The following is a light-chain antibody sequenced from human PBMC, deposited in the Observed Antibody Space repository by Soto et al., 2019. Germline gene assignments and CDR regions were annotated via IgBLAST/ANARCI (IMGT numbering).Light chain of an antibody. J-gene: IGKJ5*01. CDR3: QHYAGSPL. CDR2: GAS. CDR1: QTVTSTY. V-gene: IGKV3-20*01. Sequence: EIVLTQSPDTLSLSPGERATLSCRASQTVTSTYLAWYQQRSGQAPRVLIYGASNRATGIPERFSGSGSGADFTLTISRLEPEDFAVYYCQHYAGSPLFGQGTRLEIK.